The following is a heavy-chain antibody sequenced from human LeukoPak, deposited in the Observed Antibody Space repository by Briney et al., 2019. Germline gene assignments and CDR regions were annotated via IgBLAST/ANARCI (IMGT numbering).Heavy chain of an antibody. CDR1: GFTLSTCA. D-gene: IGHD1-14*01. V-gene: IGHV3-23*01. J-gene: IGHJ6*02. Sequence: GSLRLSCAASGFTLSTCAMSWVRQAPGKGLEWVSGISGTTSGTYYADSVKGRFTISRDNSKNTLFLQVNSLRAEDTAVYYCAKVRTNFYHGLDVWGQGTTVTVSS. CDR3: AKVRTNFYHGLDV. CDR2: ISGTTSGT.